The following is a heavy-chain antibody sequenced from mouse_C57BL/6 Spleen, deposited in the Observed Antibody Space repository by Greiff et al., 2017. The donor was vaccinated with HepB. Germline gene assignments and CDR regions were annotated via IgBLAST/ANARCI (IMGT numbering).Heavy chain of an antibody. CDR3: ARGDYDAAY. CDR1: GYTFTSYW. J-gene: IGHJ3*01. V-gene: IGHV1-61*01. D-gene: IGHD2-4*01. CDR2: IYPSDSET. Sequence: QVQLKQPGAELVRPGSSVKLSCKASGYTFTSYWMDWVKQRPGQGLEWIGNIYPSDSETHYNQKFKDKATLTVDKSSSTAYMQRSSLTSEDSAVYYCARGDYDAAYWGQGTLVTVSA.